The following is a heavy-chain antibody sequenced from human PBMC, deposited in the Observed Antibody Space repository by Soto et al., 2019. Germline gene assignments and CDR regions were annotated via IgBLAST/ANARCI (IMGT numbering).Heavy chain of an antibody. J-gene: IGHJ6*02. CDR2: IWHDGKKK. CDR1: GFTFSSFG. D-gene: IGHD1-1*01. CDR3: ARYCLWNGMSYYGIYV. Sequence: GGSLRLSCAASGFTFSSFGMHWVRQAPGKGLEWVAVIWHDGKKKDYADSAKGRFTISRDNSKNTLYLQMNSLRAEDTAVYYCARYCLWNGMSYYGIYVRAQRTTVTVSS. V-gene: IGHV3-33*01.